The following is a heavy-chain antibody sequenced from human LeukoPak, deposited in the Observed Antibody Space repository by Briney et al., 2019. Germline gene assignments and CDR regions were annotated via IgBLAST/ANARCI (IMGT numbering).Heavy chain of an antibody. J-gene: IGHJ4*02. CDR1: GYTFTSYG. CDR2: FSAYNGNT. Sequence: ASVKVSCKASGYTFTSYGISWVRQAPGQGLEWMGWFSAYNGNTNYAQKLQGSVTMTTDTSTRTAYMELRSLRSADTAVYYCARDVGYGSGSYLIQWGQGTLVTVSS. D-gene: IGHD3-10*01. CDR3: ARDVGYGSGSYLIQ. V-gene: IGHV1-18*01.